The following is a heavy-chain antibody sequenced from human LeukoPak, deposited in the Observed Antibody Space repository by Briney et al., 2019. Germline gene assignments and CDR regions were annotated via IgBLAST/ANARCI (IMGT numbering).Heavy chain of an antibody. V-gene: IGHV4-39*01. J-gene: IGHJ4*02. CDR1: GGSISSSSYY. D-gene: IGHD3-10*01. Sequence: SETLSLTCTVSGGSISSSSYYWGWIRQPPGKGLEWIGSIYYSGSTYYNPSLKSRVTISVDTSKNQFSLKLSSVTVADTAVYYCARLARDELLWFGELVYYFDYWGQGTLVTVSS. CDR2: IYYSGST. CDR3: ARLARDELLWFGELVYYFDY.